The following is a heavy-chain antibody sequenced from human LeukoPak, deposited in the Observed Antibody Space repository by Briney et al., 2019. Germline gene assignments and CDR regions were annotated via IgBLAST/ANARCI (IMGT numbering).Heavy chain of an antibody. V-gene: IGHV4-59*08. Sequence: PSETLSLTCTVSGGSISSYYWSWIRQPPGKGLEWIGYIYYSGSTNYNPSLKSRVTISVDTSKNQFSLKLSSVTAADTAVYYCARHKGIYDSDHYGMDVWGQGTTVTVSS. J-gene: IGHJ6*02. CDR2: IYYSGST. D-gene: IGHD3-9*01. CDR1: GGSISSYY. CDR3: ARHKGIYDSDHYGMDV.